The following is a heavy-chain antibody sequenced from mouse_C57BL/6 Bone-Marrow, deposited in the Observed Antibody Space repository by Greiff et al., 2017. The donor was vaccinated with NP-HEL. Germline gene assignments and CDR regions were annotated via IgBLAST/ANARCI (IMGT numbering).Heavy chain of an antibody. CDR2: INYDGSST. CDR1: GFTLSDYY. J-gene: IGHJ1*03. D-gene: IGHD1-1*01. Sequence: EVTLVESEGGLVQPGSSMKLSCTASGFTLSDYYMAWVRQVPEKGLEWVANINYDGSSTYYLDSLKSRFIISRDNAKNILYLQMSSLKSEDTATYYCAREEIPPHYYGSDHWYFDVWGTGTTVTVSS. V-gene: IGHV5-16*01. CDR3: AREEIPPHYYGSDHWYFDV.